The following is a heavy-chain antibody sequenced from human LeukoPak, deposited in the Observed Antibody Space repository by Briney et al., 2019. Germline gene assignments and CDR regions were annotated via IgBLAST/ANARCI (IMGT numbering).Heavy chain of an antibody. Sequence: ASVKVSCKASGYTFTSYGISWVRQAPGQGLEWMGWISAYNGNTNYAQKLQGRVTMTTDTSTSTDYMELRSLRSDDTAVYYCARSQYYYDSSGYYYFYYFEYGGQGPLVTVSS. V-gene: IGHV1-18*01. J-gene: IGHJ4*02. CDR2: ISAYNGNT. D-gene: IGHD3-22*01. CDR3: ARSQYYYDSSGYYYFYYFEY. CDR1: GYTFTSYG.